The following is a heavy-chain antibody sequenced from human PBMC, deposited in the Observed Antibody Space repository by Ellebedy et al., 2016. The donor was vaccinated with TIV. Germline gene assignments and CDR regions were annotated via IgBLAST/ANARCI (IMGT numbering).Heavy chain of an antibody. CDR2: IYYSGST. V-gene: IGHV4-59*13. J-gene: IGHJ4*02. CDR1: GGSISSYY. Sequence: SETLSLTXTVSGGSISSYYWSWIRQPPGKGLEWIGYIYYSGSTNYNPSLKSRVTISVDTSKNQFSLKLSSVTAADTAVYYCARDLGRSYYFDYWGQGTLVTVSS. D-gene: IGHD3-10*01. CDR3: ARDLGRSYYFDY.